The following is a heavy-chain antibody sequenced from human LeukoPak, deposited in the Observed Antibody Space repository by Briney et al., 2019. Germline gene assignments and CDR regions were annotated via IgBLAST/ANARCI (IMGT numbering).Heavy chain of an antibody. V-gene: IGHV3-23*01. J-gene: IGHJ4*02. Sequence: GGSLRLSCAASGFTFSSYAMNWVRQTPGEGLEWVSAISGSGGSTYYADSVKGRFTISRDNSKNTLYLQMDSLRAEDTAVHYCAKGETTTVTTLSDYWGQGTLVTVSS. CDR1: GFTFSSYA. D-gene: IGHD4-17*01. CDR3: AKGETTTVTTLSDY. CDR2: ISGSGGST.